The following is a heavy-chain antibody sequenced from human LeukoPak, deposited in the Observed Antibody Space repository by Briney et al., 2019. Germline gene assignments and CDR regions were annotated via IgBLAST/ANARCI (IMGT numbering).Heavy chain of an antibody. J-gene: IGHJ4*02. CDR1: GITVSSND. CDR2: IYSGGST. CDR3: ARGPTVQEDLDH. Sequence: PGGSLRLSCAASGITVSSNDMSWVRQAPGKGLEWVSVIYSGGSTYYADSVKGGFTISRDISKNTLYLQMNSLRAEDTAVYYCARGPTVQEDLDHWGQGTLVTVSS. V-gene: IGHV3-66*01.